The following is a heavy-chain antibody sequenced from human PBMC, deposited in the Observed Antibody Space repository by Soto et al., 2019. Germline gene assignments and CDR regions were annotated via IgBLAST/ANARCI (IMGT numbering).Heavy chain of an antibody. Sequence: GGSLRLSCAASGFTFSSYAMSWVRQAPGRGLEWVSAISGSGDYTHYADSVKGRFTISRDNSKNMVYLQMSSLGAEDTALYYCAKGLTRSIFDYWGQGTLVTVSS. CDR1: GFTFSSYA. CDR3: AKGLTRSIFDY. D-gene: IGHD3-3*02. V-gene: IGHV3-23*01. J-gene: IGHJ4*02. CDR2: ISGSGDYT.